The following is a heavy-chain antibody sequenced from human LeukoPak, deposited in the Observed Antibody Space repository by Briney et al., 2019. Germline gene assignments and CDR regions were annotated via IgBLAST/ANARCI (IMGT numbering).Heavy chain of an antibody. CDR3: AKDIIPDYYGSGSLDY. Sequence: GGSLRLSCAASGFTFSSYWMSWVRQAPGKGLEWVANIKQDGSEKYYVDSVKGRFTISRDNAKNSLYLQMNSLRAEDTALYYCAKDIIPDYYGSGSLDYWGQGTLVTVSS. V-gene: IGHV3-7*03. CDR2: IKQDGSEK. D-gene: IGHD3-10*01. J-gene: IGHJ4*02. CDR1: GFTFSSYW.